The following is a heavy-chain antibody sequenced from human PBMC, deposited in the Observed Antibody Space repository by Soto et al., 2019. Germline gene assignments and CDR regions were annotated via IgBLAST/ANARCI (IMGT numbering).Heavy chain of an antibody. J-gene: IGHJ4*02. V-gene: IGHV3-53*01. Sequence: EVKVIESGGDLIEPGGSLRLSCAASGFKVGSSYVTWVRQAPGEGLEWVSVIVSGGSTHYADSVTGRFTVSRDVSNNTVYLHMSRLRAEDTAVYFCATDSRNVGIGYFDSWGLGTLVTVSS. D-gene: IGHD1-26*01. CDR3: ATDSRNVGIGYFDS. CDR1: GFKVGSSY. CDR2: IVSGGST.